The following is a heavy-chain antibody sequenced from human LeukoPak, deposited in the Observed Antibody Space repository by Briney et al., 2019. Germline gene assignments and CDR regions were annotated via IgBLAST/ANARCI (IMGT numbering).Heavy chain of an antibody. J-gene: IGHJ5*02. CDR3: ASIEEEPAAKSTERPANWFDP. Sequence: SQTLSLTCAVSGGSISSGGYSWSWIRQPPGKGLEWIGYIYHSGSTYYNPSLKSRVTISVDTSKNQFSLKLSSVTAADTVVYYCASIEEEPAAKSTERPANWFDPWGQGTLVTVSS. V-gene: IGHV4-30-2*01. D-gene: IGHD2-2*01. CDR1: GGSISSGGYS. CDR2: IYHSGST.